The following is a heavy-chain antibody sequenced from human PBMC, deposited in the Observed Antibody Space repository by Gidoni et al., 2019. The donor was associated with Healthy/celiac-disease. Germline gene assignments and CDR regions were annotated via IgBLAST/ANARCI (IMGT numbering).Heavy chain of an antibody. CDR2: INPSGGST. CDR3: ARERVVSSGSSYYYYGMDV. J-gene: IGHJ6*02. D-gene: IGHD6-19*01. CDR1: GYTFTSYY. V-gene: IGHV1-46*01. Sequence: QVQLVQSGAEVKKPGASVKVSCKASGYTFTSYYMHWVRQAPGQGLEWMGIINPSGGSTSYAQKFQGRVTMTRDTSTSTVYMELSSLRSEDTAVYYCARERVVSSGSSYYYYGMDVWGQGTTVTVSS.